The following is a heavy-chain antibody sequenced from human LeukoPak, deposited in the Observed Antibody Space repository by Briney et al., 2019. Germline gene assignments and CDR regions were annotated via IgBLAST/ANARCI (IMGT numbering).Heavy chain of an antibody. V-gene: IGHV4-38-2*01. CDR2: IYHSGST. J-gene: IGHJ4*02. Sequence: SETLSLPCAVSGYSISSGYYLGWVRQPPGKGLEWVGSIYHSGSTYYNPSLKSRVTISVDTSKNQFSLNLSSVTAADTAVYYCARNLVMVRGLIADYWGQGTLVTVSS. D-gene: IGHD3-10*01. CDR3: ARNLVMVRGLIADY. CDR1: GYSISSGYY.